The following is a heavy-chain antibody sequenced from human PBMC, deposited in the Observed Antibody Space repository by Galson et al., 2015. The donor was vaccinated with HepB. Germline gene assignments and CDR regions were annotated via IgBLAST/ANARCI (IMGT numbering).Heavy chain of an antibody. D-gene: IGHD3-3*01. CDR3: AREVRITIFGVVPYYYYYYYMDV. CDR2: INTNTGNP. J-gene: IGHJ6*03. CDR1: GYTFTSYA. Sequence: SVKVSCKASGYTFTSYAMNWVRQAPGQGLEWMGWINTNTGNPTYAQGFTGRFVLSLDTSVSTAYLQISSLKAEDTAVYYCAREVRITIFGVVPYYYYYYYMDVWGKGTTVTVSS. V-gene: IGHV7-4-1*02.